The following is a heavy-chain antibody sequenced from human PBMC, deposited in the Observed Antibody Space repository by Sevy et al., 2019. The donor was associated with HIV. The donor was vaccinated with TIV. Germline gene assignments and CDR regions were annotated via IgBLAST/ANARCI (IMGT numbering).Heavy chain of an antibody. Sequence: SETLSLTCNVSGGSISSSRHYWGWIRQSPGKSLEWIGSRFYSGGAYYNPSLQSRVTMSVDTSKNQFSLNVNSVTAADAAVYYCARHPLGNWFDLWGQGILVTVSS. D-gene: IGHD3-16*01. J-gene: IGHJ5*02. CDR3: ARHPLGNWFDL. V-gene: IGHV4-39*01. CDR1: GGSISSSRHY. CDR2: RFYSGGA.